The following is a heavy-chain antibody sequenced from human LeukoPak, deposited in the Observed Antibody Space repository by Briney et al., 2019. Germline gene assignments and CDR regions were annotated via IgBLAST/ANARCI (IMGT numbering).Heavy chain of an antibody. CDR1: GFSFSDYD. CDR2: ISSTSSAK. CDR3: ARGGAARPDY. V-gene: IGHV3-48*01. D-gene: IGHD6-6*01. Sequence: PGGSLRLSCSASGFSFSDYDMNWVRQAPGKGLEWVSYISSTSSAKNYADSVKGRFTISRDNAKKSLYLQMNSLRVEDTAVYYCARGGAARPDYWGQGTLVTVSS. J-gene: IGHJ4*02.